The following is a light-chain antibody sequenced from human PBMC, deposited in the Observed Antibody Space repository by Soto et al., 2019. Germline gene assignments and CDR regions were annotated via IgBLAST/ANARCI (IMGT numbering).Light chain of an antibody. V-gene: IGLV2-14*01. CDR1: SGDVGGYNY. Sequence: QSVLTQPASVSGSPGQSITISCTGTSGDVGGYNYVSWYQQHPGKAPKLMIYEVSNRPSGVSHRFSGSKSGNTASLTISGLRTEDEADYYCSSYTSSSTYVFGTGTKLTVL. CDR2: EVS. CDR3: SSYTSSSTYV. J-gene: IGLJ1*01.